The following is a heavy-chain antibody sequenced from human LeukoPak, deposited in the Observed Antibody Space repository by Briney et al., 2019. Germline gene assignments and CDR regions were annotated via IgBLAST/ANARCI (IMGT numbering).Heavy chain of an antibody. Sequence: GGSLRLSCVASGITFSSYAMSWVRQAPGKGLEWVSAISGSGGSTYYADSVKGRFTISRDTSKNTLYLQMNSLRADDTAVYYCARYYYYYYGMDVWGQGTTVTVSS. CDR3: ARYYYYYYGMDV. J-gene: IGHJ6*02. CDR2: ISGSGGST. CDR1: GITFSSYA. V-gene: IGHV3-23*01.